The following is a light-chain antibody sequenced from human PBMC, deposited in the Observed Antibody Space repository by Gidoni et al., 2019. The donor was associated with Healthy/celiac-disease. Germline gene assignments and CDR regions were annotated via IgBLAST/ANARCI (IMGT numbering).Light chain of an antibody. V-gene: IGKV3-15*01. CDR2: GAS. Sequence: EIVLTQSPATLSVSPGESATLSCRASQSVSSNLAWYQQKPGQAPRPLIYGASTRATGIPARFSGSGSGTEFTLTISSLQSEDFAVYYCQQYNNWPPWTFGQXTKVEIK. CDR3: QQYNNWPPWT. J-gene: IGKJ1*01. CDR1: QSVSSN.